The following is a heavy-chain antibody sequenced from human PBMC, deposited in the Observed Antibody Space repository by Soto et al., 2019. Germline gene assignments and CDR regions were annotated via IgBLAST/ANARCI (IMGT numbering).Heavy chain of an antibody. J-gene: IGHJ6*02. CDR2: ISYDGSKK. D-gene: IGHD3-22*01. V-gene: IGHV3-30*18. Sequence: PGGYLGLSCAASGFTFSSYGMHWVRQAPGNGLARVAVISYDGSKKYYADSVKGRFTISRDNSKNTLYLQMKSLRAEDTAVYYCAKDKGDTMIVVVDSYYGMDVWGQGTTVTVSS. CDR1: GFTFSSYG. CDR3: AKDKGDTMIVVVDSYYGMDV.